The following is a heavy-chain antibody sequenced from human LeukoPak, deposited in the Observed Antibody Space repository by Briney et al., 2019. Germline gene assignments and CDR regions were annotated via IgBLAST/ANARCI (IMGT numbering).Heavy chain of an antibody. CDR3: ARDPIGSV. Sequence: PSETLSLTCTVSGGSISSSSYYWGWIRQPPGKGLEWIGEIYHSGSTNYNPSLKSRVTISVDKSKNQFSLNLSSVTAADTAVYYCARDPIGSVWGQGTMVTVSS. CDR2: IYHSGST. V-gene: IGHV4-39*07. D-gene: IGHD1-26*01. J-gene: IGHJ3*01. CDR1: GGSISSSSYY.